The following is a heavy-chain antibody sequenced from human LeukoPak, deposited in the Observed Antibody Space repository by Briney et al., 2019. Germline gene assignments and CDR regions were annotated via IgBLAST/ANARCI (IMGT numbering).Heavy chain of an antibody. CDR3: ARDRDYYGSQNYYYGDY. CDR2: INTYTGNP. V-gene: IGHV7-4-1*02. CDR1: GYTFSNYA. D-gene: IGHD3-10*01. Sequence: ASVKVSRKASGYTFSNYAMNWVRQAPGQGLEWMGWINTYTGNPTYAQGSTGRFAFSLDTSVSTVYLQISSLEAEDTAVYYCARDRDYYGSQNYYYGDYWGQGTLVTVSS. J-gene: IGHJ4*02.